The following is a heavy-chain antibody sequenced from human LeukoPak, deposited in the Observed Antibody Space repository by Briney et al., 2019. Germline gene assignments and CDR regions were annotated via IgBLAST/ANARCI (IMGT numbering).Heavy chain of an antibody. J-gene: IGHJ4*02. CDR1: GYTFTSYY. V-gene: IGHV1-46*01. D-gene: IGHD2-2*02. CDR2: INPSGGST. CDR3: ARVGGLGYCSSTSCYTGYDY. Sequence: ASVKVSCKASGYTFTSYYMHWVRQAPGQGLEWMGIINPSGGSTSYAQKFQGRVTMTRDTSISTAYMELSRLRSDDTAVYYCARVGGLGYCSSTSCYTGYDYWGQGTLVTVSS.